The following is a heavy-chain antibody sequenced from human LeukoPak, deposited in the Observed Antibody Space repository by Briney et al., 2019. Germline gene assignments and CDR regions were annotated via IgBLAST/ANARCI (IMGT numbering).Heavy chain of an antibody. V-gene: IGHV1-69*05. Sequence: GASVKVSCKASGGTFSSYAISWVRQAPGQGLEWMARIIPIFGTANYAQKFQGRVTITTDESTSTAYMELSSLRSEDTAVYYCARALDYGSGISPFDYWGQGTLVTVSS. CDR2: IIPIFGTA. J-gene: IGHJ4*02. CDR3: ARALDYGSGISPFDY. D-gene: IGHD3-10*01. CDR1: GGTFSSYA.